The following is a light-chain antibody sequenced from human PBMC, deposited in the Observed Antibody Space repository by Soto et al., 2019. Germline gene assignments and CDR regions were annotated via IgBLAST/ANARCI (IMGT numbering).Light chain of an antibody. CDR2: GPS. J-gene: IGKJ1*01. V-gene: IGKV3-20*01. CDR1: QTISSGF. Sequence: EIVLTQSPGILYLSPGDRATLSCRASQTISSGFLAWYQQKVGQAPRLLIYGPSSRATGIPDRFSGSGSGTDFTLTISRLEPEDFAVYYCQQYGTTPWTFGQGTKVDI. CDR3: QQYGTTPWT.